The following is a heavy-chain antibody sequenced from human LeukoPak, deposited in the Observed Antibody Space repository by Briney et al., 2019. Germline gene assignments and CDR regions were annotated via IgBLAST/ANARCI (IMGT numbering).Heavy chain of an antibody. V-gene: IGHV3-23*01. Sequence: GGSLRLSCAASGFIFSTYAMSWVRQAPGKGLEWVSTISGSGGSTYYADSVKGRFTISRDNSKNTLYLQMNSLRAEDTAVYYCASTSSGWYHLDYWGQGTLVTVSS. CDR2: ISGSGGST. J-gene: IGHJ4*02. D-gene: IGHD6-19*01. CDR1: GFIFSTYA. CDR3: ASTSSGWYHLDY.